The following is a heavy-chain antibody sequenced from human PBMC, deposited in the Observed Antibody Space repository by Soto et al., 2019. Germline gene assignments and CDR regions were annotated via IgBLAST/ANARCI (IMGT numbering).Heavy chain of an antibody. D-gene: IGHD2-2*02. Sequence: ASVKVSCKASGYTFTSYGISWVRQAPGQGLEWMGWISAYNGNTNYAQKLQGRVTMTTDTSTSTAYMELRSLRSDDTAVYYCARDLPVVPAAIDYYYGMDVWGQGTTVTVSS. CDR2: ISAYNGNT. CDR3: ARDLPVVPAAIDYYYGMDV. V-gene: IGHV1-18*01. CDR1: GYTFTSYG. J-gene: IGHJ6*02.